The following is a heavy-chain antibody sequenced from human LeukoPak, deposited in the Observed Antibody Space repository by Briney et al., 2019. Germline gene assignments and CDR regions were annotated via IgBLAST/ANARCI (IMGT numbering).Heavy chain of an antibody. CDR1: GYSFTSYW. D-gene: IGHD6-19*01. CDR2: IYPADSDT. J-gene: IGHJ1*01. Sequence: GESLKISCKGSGYSFTSYWIGWVRQMPGKGLEWMGIIYPADSDTRYSPSFQGQVTISADKSISTAYLQWSSLKASDTAMYYCARQAVAGITTEYFQHWGQGTLVTVSS. V-gene: IGHV5-51*01. CDR3: ARQAVAGITTEYFQH.